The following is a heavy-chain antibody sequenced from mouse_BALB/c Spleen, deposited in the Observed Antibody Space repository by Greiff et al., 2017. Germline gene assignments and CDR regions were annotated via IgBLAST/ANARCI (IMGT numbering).Heavy chain of an antibody. V-gene: IGHV2-9*02. CDR3: ARDRYDDGTGMDY. CDR1: GFSLTSYG. Sequence: QVQLQQSGPGLVAPSQSLSITCTVSGFSLTSYGVHWVRQPPGKGLEWLGVIWAGGSTNYNSALMSRLSISKDNSKSQVFLKMNSLQTDDTAMYYCARDRYDDGTGMDYWGQGTSVTVSS. D-gene: IGHD2-14*01. J-gene: IGHJ4*01. CDR2: IWAGGST.